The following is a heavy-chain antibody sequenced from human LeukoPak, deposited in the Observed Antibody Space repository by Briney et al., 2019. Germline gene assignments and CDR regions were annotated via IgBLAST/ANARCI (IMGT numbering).Heavy chain of an antibody. J-gene: IGHJ4*02. Sequence: GTPLTLFRAACGLLLSSLVIHCLAPPRGEGGEWLAVLWYDGTNIYYRDSVKGRFSISRDNSKNTVYLQMAGLRAEDTAVYYCARDAGGAFGNYVNYFDYWGKGTLVTVSS. CDR1: GLLLSSLV. CDR3: ARDAGGAFGNYVNYFDY. V-gene: IGHV3-33*08. D-gene: IGHD4-11*01. CDR2: LWYDGTNI.